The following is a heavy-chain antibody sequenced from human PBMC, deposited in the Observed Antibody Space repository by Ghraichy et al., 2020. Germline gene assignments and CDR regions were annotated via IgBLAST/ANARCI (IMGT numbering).Heavy chain of an antibody. CDR1: GFRISGYS. D-gene: IGHD4-17*01. CDR3: AKSLGYGDYFDY. CDR2: ISPSSDTI. J-gene: IGHJ4*02. Sequence: GGSLRLSCAASGFRISGYSMNWVRQTPGKGLEWLSYISPSSDTIYYADSVKGRFTISRDNAENSLYLQMNSLRAEDTAVYYCAKSLGYGDYFDYWGQGTLVTVSS. V-gene: IGHV3-48*01.